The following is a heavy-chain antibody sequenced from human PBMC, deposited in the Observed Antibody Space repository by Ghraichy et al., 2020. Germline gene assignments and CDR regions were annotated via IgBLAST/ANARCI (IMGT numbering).Heavy chain of an antibody. CDR3: AREKNYYDSSGYYYCAFDI. V-gene: IGHV4-31*03. J-gene: IGHJ3*02. CDR2: IYYSGST. Sequence: SETLSLTYTVSGGSISSGGYYWSWIRQHPGKGLEWIGYIYYSGSTYYNPSLKSRVTISVDTSKNQFSLKLSSVTAADTAVYYCAREKNYYDSSGYYYCAFDIWGQGTMVTVSS. CDR1: GGSISSGGYY. D-gene: IGHD3-22*01.